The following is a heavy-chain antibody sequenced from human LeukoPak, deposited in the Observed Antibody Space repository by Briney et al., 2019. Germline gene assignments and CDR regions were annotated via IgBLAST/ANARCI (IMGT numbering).Heavy chain of an antibody. J-gene: IGHJ5*02. D-gene: IGHD3-3*01. CDR2: MNPNSGNT. V-gene: IGHV1-8*01. CDR3: ARTVRSGYDFWSGSLSFDP. CDR1: GYTFTSYD. Sequence: ASVKVSCKASGYTFTSYDINWVRQATGQGLEWMGWMNPNSGNTGYAQKFQGRVTMTRNTSISTAYVELSSLRSEDTAVYYCARTVRSGYDFWSGSLSFDPWGQGTLVTVSS.